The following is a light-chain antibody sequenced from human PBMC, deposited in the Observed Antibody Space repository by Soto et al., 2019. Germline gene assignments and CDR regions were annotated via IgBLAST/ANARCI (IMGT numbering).Light chain of an antibody. J-gene: IGLJ2*01. V-gene: IGLV2-14*03. CDR2: DVS. Sequence: QSALTQPASVSGSPGQSITISCTGTSSDVGGHNYVSWYQQHPGKAPKLMIYDVSNRPSGISNRFSGSKSDNTASLTISGLQAEDEADYYCSSYTSSNTLVAFGGGTKLTVL. CDR3: SSYTSSNTLVA. CDR1: SSDVGGHNY.